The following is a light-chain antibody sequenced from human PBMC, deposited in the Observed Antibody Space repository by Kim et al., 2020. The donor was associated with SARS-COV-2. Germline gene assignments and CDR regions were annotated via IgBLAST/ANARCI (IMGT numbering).Light chain of an antibody. CDR3: QQYGSSPYT. CDR1: HGVSRSF. Sequence: LSPGESAPLPCRASHGVSRSFLAWYQWKPGQAPRLFIDGAASRAPGIPDRFRGSGSGTDFTLTISRLGPEDFAVYDCQQYGSSPYTFGQGTKLEI. J-gene: IGKJ2*01. V-gene: IGKV3-20*01. CDR2: GAA.